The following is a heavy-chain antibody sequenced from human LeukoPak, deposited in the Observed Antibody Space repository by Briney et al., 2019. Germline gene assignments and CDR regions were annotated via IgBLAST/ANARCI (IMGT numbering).Heavy chain of an antibody. J-gene: IGHJ3*02. CDR3: ASSPIYYGSGSYLAFDI. Sequence: PSETLSPTCTVSGGSISSYYWSWIRQPPGKGLEWIRYIYYSGSTNYNPSLKSRVTISVDTSKNQFSLKLSSVTAADTAVYYCASSPIYYGSGSYLAFDIWGQGTMVTVSS. D-gene: IGHD3-10*01. CDR1: GGSISSYY. CDR2: IYYSGST. V-gene: IGHV4-59*01.